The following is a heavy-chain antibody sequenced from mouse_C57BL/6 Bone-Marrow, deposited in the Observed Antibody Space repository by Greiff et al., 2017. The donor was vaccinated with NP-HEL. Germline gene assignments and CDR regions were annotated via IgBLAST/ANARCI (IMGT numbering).Heavy chain of an antibody. V-gene: IGHV14-2*01. J-gene: IGHJ2*01. CDR3: ARSCYDGSSDFDY. CDR2: IDPEAGET. D-gene: IGHD1-1*01. CDR1: GFNIKDYY. Sequence: VQLKQSGAELVKPGASVKLSCTASGFNIKDYYMHWVKQRTEQGLEWIGRIDPEAGETKYAPKFQGKATITADTSSNTAYLQLSSLTSEDTAVDYCARSCYDGSSDFDYWGQGTTRTVSS.